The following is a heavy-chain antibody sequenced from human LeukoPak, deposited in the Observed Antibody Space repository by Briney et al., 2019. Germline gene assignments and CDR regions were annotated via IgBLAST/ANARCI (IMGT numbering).Heavy chain of an antibody. CDR2: INHSGST. Sequence: SETLSLTCAVHGGSFSGYYWSWIRQPPGQGPKWIGEINHSGSTNYNPSLKSRVTISVDTSKNQFSLKLSSVTAADTAVYYCASRSGRSNWFDPWGQGTLVTVSS. V-gene: IGHV4-34*01. D-gene: IGHD1-1*01. CDR1: GGSFSGYY. CDR3: ASRSGRSNWFDP. J-gene: IGHJ5*02.